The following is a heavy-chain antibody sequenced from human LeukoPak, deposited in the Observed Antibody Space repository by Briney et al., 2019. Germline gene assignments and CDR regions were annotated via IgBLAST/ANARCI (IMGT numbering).Heavy chain of an antibody. CDR1: GYTFTGYY. Sequence: ASVKVSCKASGYTFTGYYVHWVRQAPGQGLEWMGWINPNSGGTKYAQQFQGRVTMTRDTSISTAYMELSGLRSDDTAVYYCARMADLDYWGQGTLVTVSS. CDR3: ARMADLDY. D-gene: IGHD5-24*01. J-gene: IGHJ4*02. CDR2: INPNSGGT. V-gene: IGHV1-2*02.